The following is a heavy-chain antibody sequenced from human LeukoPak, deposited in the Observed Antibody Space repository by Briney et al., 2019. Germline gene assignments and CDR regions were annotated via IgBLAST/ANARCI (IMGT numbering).Heavy chain of an antibody. Sequence: SVKVSCKASGYTFTGYYMHWVRQAPGQGLEWMGGIIPIFGTANYAQKFQGRVTITADESTSTAYMELSSLRSEDTAVYYCAGERAAWGQGTLVTVSS. CDR1: GYTFTGYY. CDR2: IIPIFGTA. J-gene: IGHJ5*02. CDR3: AGERAA. V-gene: IGHV1-69*13.